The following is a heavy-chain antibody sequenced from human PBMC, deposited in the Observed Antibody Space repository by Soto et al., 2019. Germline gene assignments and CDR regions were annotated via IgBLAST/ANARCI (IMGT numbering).Heavy chain of an antibody. D-gene: IGHD3-3*01. CDR1: GFTVSSNY. CDR2: IYSGGST. J-gene: IGHJ5*02. V-gene: IGHV3-66*01. CDR3: ARVAAIFGETFDP. Sequence: EVQLVESGGGLVQPGGSLRLSCAASGFTVSSNYMSWVRQAPGKGLEWVSVIYSGGSTYYADSVKGRFTISRDNSKNTLYLQRNSLRAEDTAVYYCARVAAIFGETFDPWGQGTLVTVSS.